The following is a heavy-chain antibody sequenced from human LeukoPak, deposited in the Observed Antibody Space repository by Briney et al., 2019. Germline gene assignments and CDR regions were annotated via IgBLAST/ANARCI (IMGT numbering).Heavy chain of an antibody. CDR3: ARRISGSGSYYNVFDY. Sequence: SETLSLTCTVSGGSLSSYYWSWVRQPPGQGLEWIGYIYSSGSTNYNPSLKSRVTISVETSKNQFSLKLSSVTAADTAVYYCARRISGSGSYYNVFDYWGQGTLVTVSS. V-gene: IGHV4-59*08. J-gene: IGHJ4*02. D-gene: IGHD3-10*01. CDR1: GGSLSSYY. CDR2: IYSSGST.